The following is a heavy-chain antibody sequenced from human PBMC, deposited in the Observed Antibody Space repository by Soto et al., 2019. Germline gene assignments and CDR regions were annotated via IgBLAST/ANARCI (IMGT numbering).Heavy chain of an antibody. CDR3: ARTPHP. J-gene: IGHJ5*02. Sequence: SLTCTVSGGSIRRYYWNWVRQPPGKGLEWIGYIYYSGSTNYNPSLKSRVTISVDTSKNQFSLKLSSVTAADTAVYYCARTPHPWGQGTLVTVSS. V-gene: IGHV4-59*12. CDR1: GGSIRRYY. CDR2: IYYSGST.